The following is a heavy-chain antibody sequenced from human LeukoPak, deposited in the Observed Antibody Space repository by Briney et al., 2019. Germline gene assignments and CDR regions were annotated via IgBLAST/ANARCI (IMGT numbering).Heavy chain of an antibody. CDR3: AGHVAGKYYDYVWGSS. CDR1: GGSISSSSYY. J-gene: IGHJ4*02. V-gene: IGHV4-39*07. CDR2: IYYSGST. Sequence: SETLSLTCTVSGGSISSSSYYWGWIRQPPGKGLEWIGSIYYSGSTYYNPSLKSRVTISVDTSKNQFSLKLSSVTAADTAVYYCAGHVAGKYYDYVWGSSRGQGTLVTVSS. D-gene: IGHD3-16*01.